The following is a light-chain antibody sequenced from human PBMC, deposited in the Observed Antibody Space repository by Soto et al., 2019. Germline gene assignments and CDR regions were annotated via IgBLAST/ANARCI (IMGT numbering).Light chain of an antibody. CDR3: HQSYDIPT. V-gene: IGKV1-6*01. J-gene: IGKJ5*01. CDR2: GAS. CDR1: QGIGNA. Sequence: AIQMTQSPSSLSASVGARVTLSCRASQGIGNAFGWYQQKPGKPTKVLIYGASNFQSGVATRFIGSGSGTDFTLTVSSLQPEDFATYYCHQSYDIPTFGQGTRLEIK.